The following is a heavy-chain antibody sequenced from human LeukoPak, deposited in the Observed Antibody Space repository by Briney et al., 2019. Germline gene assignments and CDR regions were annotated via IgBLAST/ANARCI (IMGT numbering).Heavy chain of an antibody. J-gene: IGHJ4*02. CDR2: IIPIFGTA. D-gene: IGHD3-10*01. CDR1: GGTFSSYA. CDR3: ARGGVYGSGPFDY. V-gene: IGHV1-69*05. Sequence: SVKVSSKASGGTFSSYAISWVRQAPGQGLEWMGRIIPIFGTANYAQKFQGRVTITTDESTSTAYMELSSLRSEDTAVYYCARGGVYGSGPFDYWGQGTLVTVSS.